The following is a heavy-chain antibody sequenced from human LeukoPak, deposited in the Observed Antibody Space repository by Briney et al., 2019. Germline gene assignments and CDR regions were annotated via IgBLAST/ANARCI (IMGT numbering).Heavy chain of an antibody. D-gene: IGHD2-2*01. CDR2: ISTSSSTI. Sequence: PGGSLRLSCAASGFTFSYYSMNWVRQAPGKGLEWISYISTSSSTIYYADSVKGRFTISRDNAKNSLSLQMSSLRDEDTAVYYCARASVVVAAAAFDYWGRGTLVTVSS. CDR1: GFTFSYYS. V-gene: IGHV3-48*02. CDR3: ARASVVVAAAAFDY. J-gene: IGHJ4*02.